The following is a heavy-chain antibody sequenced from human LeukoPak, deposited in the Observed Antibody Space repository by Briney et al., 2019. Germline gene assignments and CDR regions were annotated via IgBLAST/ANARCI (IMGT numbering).Heavy chain of an antibody. V-gene: IGHV3-11*04. D-gene: IGHD3-16*02. J-gene: IGHJ3*01. CDR3: AREGAIVGNAFDL. CDR2: ISSSGSTI. Sequence: KPGGSLRLSCAASGFTFSDYYMSWIRQAPGKGLEWVSYISSSGSTIYYADSVKGRFTISRDNSKKSLYLQMNGLRPDDTALYYCAREGAIVGNAFDLWGLGTMVIVSS. CDR1: GFTFSDYY.